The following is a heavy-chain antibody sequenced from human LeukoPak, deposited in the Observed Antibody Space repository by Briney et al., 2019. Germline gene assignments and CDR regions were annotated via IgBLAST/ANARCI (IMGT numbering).Heavy chain of an antibody. CDR2: IYSGGST. V-gene: IGHV3-53*01. J-gene: IGHJ6*04. D-gene: IGHD6-19*01. Sequence: GGSLRLSCAASGFTVSSNYMSWVRQAPGQGLEWVSVIYSGGSTYYADSVKGRFTISRDNSKNTLYLQMNSLRAEDTAVYYCARAGRIAVAGYYYYGMDVWGKGTTVTVSS. CDR1: GFTVSSNY. CDR3: ARAGRIAVAGYYYYGMDV.